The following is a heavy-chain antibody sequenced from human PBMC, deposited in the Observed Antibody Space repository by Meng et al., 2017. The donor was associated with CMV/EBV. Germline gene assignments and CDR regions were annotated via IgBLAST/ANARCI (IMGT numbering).Heavy chain of an antibody. D-gene: IGHD5-18*01. CDR2: ISSSSSYI. V-gene: IGHV3-21*01. Sequence: GESLQISCAASGFTFSSYSMNWVRQAPGKGLEWVSSISSSSSYIYYADSVKGRFTISRDNAKNSLYLQMNSLRAEDTAVYYCARALVDTAMVTPTYYYYGMDVWGQGTTVTVSS. CDR1: GFTFSSYS. J-gene: IGHJ6*02. CDR3: ARALVDTAMVTPTYYYYGMDV.